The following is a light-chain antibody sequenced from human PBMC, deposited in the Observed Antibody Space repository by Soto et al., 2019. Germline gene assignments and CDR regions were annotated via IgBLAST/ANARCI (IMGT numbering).Light chain of an antibody. Sequence: QSALTQPPSASGSPGQSVTISCTGTSRDVGGYNYVSWYQQHPGKAPKAMIYEVNKRPSGVPDRFSGSKSGNTASLTVSGLQAEDEADYYCSSYGGRNNLIFGGGTKLTVL. CDR1: SRDVGGYNY. J-gene: IGLJ2*01. CDR2: EVN. V-gene: IGLV2-8*01. CDR3: SSYGGRNNLI.